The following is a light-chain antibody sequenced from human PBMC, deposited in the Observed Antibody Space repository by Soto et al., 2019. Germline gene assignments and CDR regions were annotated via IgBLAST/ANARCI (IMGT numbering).Light chain of an antibody. CDR3: QQRSSWPLT. CDR2: GAS. J-gene: IGKJ4*02. CDR1: QSLSKC. Sequence: EIVLTQSPATLSLSPGERATLSCRASQSLSKCLVWYQQKPGQAPRLLIDGASNRATGIPARFSGSGSGTDFTLTISSLEPDDFAVYFCQQRSSWPLTFGGGTKVDIK. V-gene: IGKV3-11*01.